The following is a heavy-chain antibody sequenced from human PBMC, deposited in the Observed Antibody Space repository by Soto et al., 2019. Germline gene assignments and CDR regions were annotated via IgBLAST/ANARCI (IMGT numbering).Heavy chain of an antibody. CDR3: AGVGFFCTVGGVYYSAMDV. Sequence: ASVKVSCKASGYTFTSYAMHWVRQAPGQRLEWMGWINAGNGNTKYSQKFQGRVTITRDTSASTAYMELSSLRSEDTAVYYCAGVGFFCTVGGVYYSAMDVWAPGT. CDR2: INAGNGNT. D-gene: IGHD4-17*01. J-gene: IGHJ6*02. CDR1: GYTFTSYA. V-gene: IGHV1-3*01.